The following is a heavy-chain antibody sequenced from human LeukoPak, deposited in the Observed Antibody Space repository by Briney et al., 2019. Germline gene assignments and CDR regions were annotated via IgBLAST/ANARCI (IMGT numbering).Heavy chain of an antibody. CDR1: GFTFSSYA. Sequence: HPGGSLRLSCAASGFTFSSYAMSWVRQAPGKGLEWVSAISGSGGSTYYADSVKGRFTFSRDNSKNTLYLQMNSLRAEDTAVYYCAKAGDYDILTGWADYWGQGTLVTVSS. D-gene: IGHD3-9*01. CDR3: AKAGDYDILTGWADY. CDR2: ISGSGGST. J-gene: IGHJ4*02. V-gene: IGHV3-23*01.